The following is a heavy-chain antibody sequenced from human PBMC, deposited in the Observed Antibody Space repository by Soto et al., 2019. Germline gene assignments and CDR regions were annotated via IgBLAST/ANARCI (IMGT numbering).Heavy chain of an antibody. J-gene: IGHJ4*02. V-gene: IGHV4-59*02. CDR2: VYYGGST. D-gene: IGHD1-26*01. Sequence: QVHLQGSGPGLLKPSETLSLTCTVSSGFVSPYFWSWIRQSPGNGLEYIGYVYYGGSTNYNPSLKSRVTISIDTSKSQFSLKLTSLTAADTAVYYCARGLDRGAIGPDSWGQGILVTVSS. CDR3: ARGLDRGAIGPDS. CDR1: SGFVSPYF.